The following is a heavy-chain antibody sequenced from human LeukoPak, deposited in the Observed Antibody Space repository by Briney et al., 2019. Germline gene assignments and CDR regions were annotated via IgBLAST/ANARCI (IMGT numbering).Heavy chain of an antibody. J-gene: IGHJ4*02. CDR1: GGTFSSYA. Sequence: SVKVSCKASGGTFSSYAISWVRQAPRQGLEWMGGIIPIFGTANYAQKFQGRVTITTDESTSTACMELSSLRSEDTAVYYCASSLYCGGDCYSGYYFDYWGQGTLVTVSS. CDR2: IIPIFGTA. CDR3: ASSLYCGGDCYSGYYFDY. V-gene: IGHV1-69*05. D-gene: IGHD2-21*01.